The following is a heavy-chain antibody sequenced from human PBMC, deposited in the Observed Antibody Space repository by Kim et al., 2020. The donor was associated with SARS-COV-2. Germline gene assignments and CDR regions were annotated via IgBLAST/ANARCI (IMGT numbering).Heavy chain of an antibody. V-gene: IGHV1-24*01. Sequence: ASVKVSCKVSGYTLTELSMHWVRQAPGKGLEWMGGFDPEDGETIYAQKFQGRVTMTEDTSTDTAYMELSSLRSEDTAVYYCATSHKGASLLWFGELLSVGNWFDPWGQGTLVTVSS. CDR3: ATSHKGASLLWFGELLSVGNWFDP. J-gene: IGHJ5*02. CDR1: GYTLTELS. CDR2: FDPEDGET. D-gene: IGHD3-10*01.